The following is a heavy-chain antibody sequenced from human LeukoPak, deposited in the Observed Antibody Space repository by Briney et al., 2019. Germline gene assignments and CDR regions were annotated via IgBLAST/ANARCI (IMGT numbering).Heavy chain of an antibody. J-gene: IGHJ4*02. Sequence: ASVKVSCKASGYTFTSYYMHWVRQAPGQGLEWVGIINPSGGSTSYAQKFQGRVTMTRDTSTSTVYMELSSLRSEDKAVYYCAREGGDYVYYFDYWGQGTLVTVSS. CDR2: INPSGGST. D-gene: IGHD4-17*01. CDR3: AREGGDYVYYFDY. CDR1: GYTFTSYY. V-gene: IGHV1-46*01.